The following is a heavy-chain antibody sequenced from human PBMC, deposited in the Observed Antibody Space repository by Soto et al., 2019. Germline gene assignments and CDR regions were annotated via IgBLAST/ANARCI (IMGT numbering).Heavy chain of an antibody. CDR2: INHSGST. V-gene: IGHV4-34*01. CDR3: ARQTRSGGSQQPFDY. CDR1: GGSFSGYY. J-gene: IGHJ4*02. Sequence: QVQLQQWGAGLLKPSETLSLTCAVYGGSFSGYYWSWIRQPPGKGLEWIGEINHSGSTNYNPSLKGRAPISVDTSKNQFSLQLSSVTAADTAVYYCARQTRSGGSQQPFDYWGQGTLVTVSS. D-gene: IGHD2-15*01.